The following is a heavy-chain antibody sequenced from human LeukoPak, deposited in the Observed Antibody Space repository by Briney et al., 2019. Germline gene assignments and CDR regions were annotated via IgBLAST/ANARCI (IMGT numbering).Heavy chain of an antibody. Sequence: SAKVSCKASGGTFSSYAISWVRQAPGQGLEWMGGIIPIFGTANYAQKFQGRVTITTDESTSTASMELSSLRSEDAAVYYCARERIQLWGSFYYYYYMDVWGKGTTVTVSS. CDR2: IIPIFGTA. D-gene: IGHD5-18*01. J-gene: IGHJ6*03. CDR3: ARERIQLWGSFYYYYYMDV. CDR1: GGTFSSYA. V-gene: IGHV1-69*05.